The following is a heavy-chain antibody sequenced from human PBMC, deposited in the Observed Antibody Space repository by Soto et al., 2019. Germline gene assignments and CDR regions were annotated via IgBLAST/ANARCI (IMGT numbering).Heavy chain of an antibody. CDR1: GYSFTSYW. D-gene: IGHD3-16*01. V-gene: IGHV5-51*01. CDR3: SRGGTFPYYYYYHMDV. CDR2: FYPGDSDT. Sequence: GESLKISCKGSGYSFTSYWIGWVRQMPGKGLEWMGIFYPGDSDTRYRPSFQGQVTISADKSFSTAYLQWSSLKASDTAMYYWSRGGTFPYYYYYHMDVWGKGTTVTVSS. J-gene: IGHJ6*03.